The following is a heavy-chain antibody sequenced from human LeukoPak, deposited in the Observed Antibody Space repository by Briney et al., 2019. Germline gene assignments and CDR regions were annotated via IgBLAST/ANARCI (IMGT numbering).Heavy chain of an antibody. CDR2: ISSNGGST. V-gene: IGHV3-64*01. J-gene: IGHJ4*02. Sequence: PGGSLRLSCAASGFTFSSYAMHWVRQAPGKGLEYVSAISSNGGSTYYANSVKGRFTISRDNSKNTLYLQMGSLRAEEMAVYYCAREDCGGGSCVYYYWGQGLVVTVSS. D-gene: IGHD2-15*01. CDR3: AREDCGGGSCVYYY. CDR1: GFTFSSYA.